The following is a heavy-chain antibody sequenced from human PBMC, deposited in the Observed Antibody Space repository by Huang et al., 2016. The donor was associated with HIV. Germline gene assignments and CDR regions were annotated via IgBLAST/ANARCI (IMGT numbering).Heavy chain of an antibody. J-gene: IGHJ4*02. D-gene: IGHD2-15*01. Sequence: QVQLVESGGGVVQPGGSLRLSCAASGFTFSSYGMHWVRQAPGKGLEWVEFIRYDGSNKDYADSVKGRFTISRDNSKNTLYLQMNSLRAEDTAVYYCQTPEYYFDYWGQGTLVTVSS. V-gene: IGHV3-30*02. CDR3: QTPEYYFDY. CDR1: GFTFSSYG. CDR2: IRYDGSNK.